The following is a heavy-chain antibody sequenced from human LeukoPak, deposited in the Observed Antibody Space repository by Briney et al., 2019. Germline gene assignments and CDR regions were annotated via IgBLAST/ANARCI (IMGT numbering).Heavy chain of an antibody. CDR2: INHSGST. Sequence: LRLSCADSGFTFSDSYMSWIRQPPGKGLEWIGEINHSGSTNYNPSLKSRVTISVDTSKNQFSLKLSSVTAADTAVYYCALRYYYDSSGYYPDYWGQGTLVTVSS. CDR3: ALRYYYDSSGYYPDY. J-gene: IGHJ4*02. D-gene: IGHD3-22*01. CDR1: GFTFSDSY. V-gene: IGHV4-34*08.